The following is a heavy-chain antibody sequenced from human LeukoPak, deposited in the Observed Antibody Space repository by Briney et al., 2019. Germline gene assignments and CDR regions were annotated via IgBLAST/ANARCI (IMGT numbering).Heavy chain of an antibody. CDR3: AKDNRRHYTSGPNPDSLH. D-gene: IGHD6-19*01. CDR1: GFIFNNYA. Sequence: GGSLRLSCASSGFIFNNYAMHWVRQPPGKGLEGVSGISWNSGSIDYADSVKGRFTISRDNAKNSLYLQMNSLRVEDTAFYYCAKDNRRHYTSGPNPDSLHWGQGALVTVSS. J-gene: IGHJ4*02. CDR2: ISWNSGSI. V-gene: IGHV3-9*01.